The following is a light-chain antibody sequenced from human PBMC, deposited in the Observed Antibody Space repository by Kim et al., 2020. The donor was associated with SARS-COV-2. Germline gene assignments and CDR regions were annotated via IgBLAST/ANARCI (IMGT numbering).Light chain of an antibody. CDR3: QQYSNYPRT. J-gene: IGKJ4*02. V-gene: IGKV1-5*03. CDR1: QGIIVW. Sequence: DIQLTQSPSSLSASVGDRVNITCRASQGIIVWLAWYQQKPGKAPKLVIYAASTLESGVPSRFSGSGSGTDFTLTISSLHPEDLGTYFWQQYSNYPRTFGGGTKVDIK. CDR2: AAS.